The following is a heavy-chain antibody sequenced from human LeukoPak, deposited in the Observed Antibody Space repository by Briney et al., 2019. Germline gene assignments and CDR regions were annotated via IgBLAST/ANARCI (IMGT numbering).Heavy chain of an antibody. J-gene: IGHJ6*02. Sequence: SETLSLTCTVSGGSISSSSYYWGWIRQPPGKGLEWIGSIYYSGSTYYNPSLKSRVTISVDTSKNQFSLKLSSVTAADTAVYYCARLAGTTGLLYYGMDVWGQGTTVTVSS. CDR2: IYYSGST. CDR1: GGSISSSSYY. D-gene: IGHD1-1*01. V-gene: IGHV4-39*07. CDR3: ARLAGTTGLLYYGMDV.